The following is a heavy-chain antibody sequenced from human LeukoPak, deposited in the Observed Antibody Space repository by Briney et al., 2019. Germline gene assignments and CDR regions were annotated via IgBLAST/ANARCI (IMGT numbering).Heavy chain of an antibody. Sequence: SGTLSLTCTVSGGSISSYYWSWIRQPPGKGLEWIGYIYYSGSTNYNPSLKSRVTISVDTSKNQFSLKLSSVTAADTAVYYCARLSVDTAMVRGRYYFDYWGQGTLVTVSS. J-gene: IGHJ4*02. CDR1: GGSISSYY. D-gene: IGHD5-18*01. CDR2: IYYSGST. V-gene: IGHV4-59*08. CDR3: ARLSVDTAMVRGRYYFDY.